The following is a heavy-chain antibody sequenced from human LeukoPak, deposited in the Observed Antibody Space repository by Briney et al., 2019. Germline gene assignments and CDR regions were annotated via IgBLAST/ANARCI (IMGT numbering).Heavy chain of an antibody. CDR1: GFTFDDYA. D-gene: IGHD3-10*01. CDR3: AAEVRGSN. J-gene: IGHJ4*02. V-gene: IGHV3-9*01. Sequence: GGSLRLSCAASGFTFDDYAMHWVRQAPGKGLEWVSGISWNSGSIGYADSVKGRFTISRDNAKNSLYLQMNSLRAEDTALYYCAAEVRGSNWGQGTLVTVSS. CDR2: ISWNSGSI.